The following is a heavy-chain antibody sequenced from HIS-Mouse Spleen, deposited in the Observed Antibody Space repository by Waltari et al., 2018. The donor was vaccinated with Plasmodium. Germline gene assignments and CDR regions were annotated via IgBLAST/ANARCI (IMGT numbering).Heavy chain of an antibody. D-gene: IGHD6-13*01. V-gene: IGHV1-2*02. J-gene: IGHJ4*02. CDR2: LNPNSGGT. CDR1: GYTFTGYY. CDR3: ARDLAAAGHFDY. Sequence: QVQLVQSGAEVKKPGASVKVSCKASGYTFTGYYMNWVRQAPGQGLECMGWLNPNSGGTNDAQKVQGRFTMTRDTSISTAYMELSRLRSDDTAVYYCARDLAAAGHFDYWGQGTLVTVSS.